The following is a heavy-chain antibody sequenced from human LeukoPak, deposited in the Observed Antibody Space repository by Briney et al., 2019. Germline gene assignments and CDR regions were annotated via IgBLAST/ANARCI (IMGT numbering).Heavy chain of an antibody. Sequence: GGSLRLSCAASGFTFSDYYMSWIRQAPGKGLEWVANIKQDGSEKYYVDSVKGRFTISRDNAKNSLYLQMNSLRAEDTAVYYCARDLDYGDYGVSEDYFDYWGQGTLITVSS. CDR1: GFTFSDYY. D-gene: IGHD4-17*01. CDR2: IKQDGSEK. V-gene: IGHV3-7*04. J-gene: IGHJ4*02. CDR3: ARDLDYGDYGVSEDYFDY.